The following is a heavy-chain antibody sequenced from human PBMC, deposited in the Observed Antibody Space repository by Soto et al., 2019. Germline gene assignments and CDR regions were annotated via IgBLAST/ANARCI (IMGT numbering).Heavy chain of an antibody. Sequence: PGGSLRLSCAASGFTFRSYPMHWVRQAPGKGLEWVAIVSYDGITKYADSVKGRFTISRDNSNNTLFLQMNILRTEDTAVYYCTKEGLFWRGSFDSWGQGTLVTVSS. V-gene: IGHV3-30-3*02. J-gene: IGHJ4*02. D-gene: IGHD3-3*01. CDR3: TKEGLFWRGSFDS. CDR1: GFTFRSYP. CDR2: VSYDGITK.